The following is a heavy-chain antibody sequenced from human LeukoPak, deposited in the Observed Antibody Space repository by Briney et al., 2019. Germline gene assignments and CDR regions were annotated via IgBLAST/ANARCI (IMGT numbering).Heavy chain of an antibody. CDR3: ASLIPYYYDSSTYSPGDY. Sequence: GGSLRLSCAASAFTFTTYGMNWVRQAPGKGLEWLSYISSSSNTIYYADSVKGRFTISRDNAKNSLYLQMNSLRAEDTAVYYCASLIPYYYDSSTYSPGDYWGQGTLGTVSS. CDR1: AFTFTTYG. CDR2: ISSSSNTI. D-gene: IGHD3-22*01. V-gene: IGHV3-48*01. J-gene: IGHJ4*02.